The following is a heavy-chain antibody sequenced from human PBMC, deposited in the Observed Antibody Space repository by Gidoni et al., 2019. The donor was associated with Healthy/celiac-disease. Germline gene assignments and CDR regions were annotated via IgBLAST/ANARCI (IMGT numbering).Heavy chain of an antibody. J-gene: IGHJ3*02. CDR3: AKGSFSGFGELIDI. CDR2: ITWNSGSI. Sequence: EVQLVESGGCLVQPGRSLRLSCAASGLPFDDYAMHWVRQAPGKCLEWVSGITWNSGSIAYADSVKGRFTISRDNAKNSLYLQMNSLRAEDTALYYCAKGSFSGFGELIDIWGQGTMVTVSS. CDR1: GLPFDDYA. D-gene: IGHD3-10*01. V-gene: IGHV3-9*01.